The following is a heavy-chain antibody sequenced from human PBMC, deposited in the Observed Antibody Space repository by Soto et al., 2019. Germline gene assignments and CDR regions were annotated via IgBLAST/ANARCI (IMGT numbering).Heavy chain of an antibody. D-gene: IGHD2-15*01. V-gene: IGHV4-39*01. J-gene: IGHJ5*02. CDR1: GGSISSSSYY. CDR3: ARASGYCSGGSCPVGWLDP. CDR2: IYYTGST. Sequence: SETLSLTCTVSGGSISSSSYYWGWIRQPPGKGLEWIGSIYYTGSTYYNPSLKSRVTISVDTSKSQFSLNLSSVTAADTAVYYCARASGYCSGGSCPVGWLDPWGQGTLVTVSS.